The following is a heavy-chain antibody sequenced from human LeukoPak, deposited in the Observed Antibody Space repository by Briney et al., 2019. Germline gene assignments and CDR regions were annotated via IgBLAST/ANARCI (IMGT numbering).Heavy chain of an antibody. J-gene: IGHJ4*02. CDR1: GGSISSSSYY. V-gene: IGHV4-39*07. Sequence: SETLSLTCTVSGGSISSSSYYWGWIRQPPGKGLEWIGSIYYSGSTYYNPSLKSRVTISVDTSKNQFSLKLSSVTAADTAVYYCARDPHTASFDYWGQGTLVTVSS. CDR2: IYYSGST. CDR3: ARDPHTASFDY. D-gene: IGHD5-18*01.